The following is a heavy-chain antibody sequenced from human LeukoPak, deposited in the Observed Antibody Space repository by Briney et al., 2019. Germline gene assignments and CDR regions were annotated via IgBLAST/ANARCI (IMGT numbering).Heavy chain of an antibody. J-gene: IGHJ4*02. CDR3: ARGFRGSIRDYFDY. V-gene: IGHV1-69*13. CDR1: GGTFSSYA. CDR2: IIPIFGTA. D-gene: IGHD3-10*01. Sequence: ASVKVACKASGGTFSSYAISWVRQAPGQGLEWMGGIIPIFGTANYAQKFQGRVTITADESTSTAYMELSSLRSEDTAVYYCARGFRGSIRDYFDYWGQGTLVTVSS.